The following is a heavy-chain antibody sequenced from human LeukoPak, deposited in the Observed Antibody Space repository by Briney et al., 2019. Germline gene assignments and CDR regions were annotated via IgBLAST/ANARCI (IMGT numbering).Heavy chain of an antibody. CDR2: ISYDGSNK. D-gene: IGHD3-22*01. CDR1: GFTFSSYA. CDR3: ARVTNYDSSGYSS. Sequence: GGSLRLSCAASGFTFSSYAMHWVRQAPGKGLEGVAVISYDGSNKYYADSVKGRFTISRDNSKNTLYLQMNSLRAEDTAVYYCARVTNYDSSGYSSWGQGTLVTVSS. V-gene: IGHV3-30-3*01. J-gene: IGHJ5*02.